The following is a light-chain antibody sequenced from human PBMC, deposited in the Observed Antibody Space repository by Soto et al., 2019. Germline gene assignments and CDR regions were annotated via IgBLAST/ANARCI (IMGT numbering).Light chain of an antibody. V-gene: IGKV1-5*03. CDR3: QQYNSYSPWT. CDR1: QSISSW. CDR2: KAS. Sequence: DIQMTQSPSTLSASVGDRVTITFRASQSISSWLAWYQQKPGKAPKLLIYKASSLESGVPSRFSGSGSGTEFTLTISSLQPDYFATYYCQQYNSYSPWTCGQGTNVEIK. J-gene: IGKJ1*01.